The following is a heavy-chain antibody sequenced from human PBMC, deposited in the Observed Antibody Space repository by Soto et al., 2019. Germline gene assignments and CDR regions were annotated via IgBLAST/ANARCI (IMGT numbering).Heavy chain of an antibody. CDR1: GLTFNRHS. V-gene: IGHV3-23*05. D-gene: IGHD3-16*01. J-gene: IGHJ4*02. CDR3: VSWVSPHFDY. CDR2: ISPSGSNT. Sequence: LRLSCTASGLTFNRHSMSWVRQAPGTGLEWVSTISPSGSNTHYADSVKGRFTISRDNSRNTLDLQMSSLRAADTALYYCVSWVSPHFDYWGQGTPVTVSS.